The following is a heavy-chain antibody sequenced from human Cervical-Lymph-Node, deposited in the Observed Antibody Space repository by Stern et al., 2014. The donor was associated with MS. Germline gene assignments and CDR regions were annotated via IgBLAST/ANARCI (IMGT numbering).Heavy chain of an antibody. Sequence: QVQLVQSGAEVERPGASVKVSCKASGYTFTAYFLHWVRQAPGQGLEWMGWISPKTGSATYAQTFQDRVTMTSDTSINTGYMEVSSLRSDDTAVYYCARDRGSYSDYWGQGTLVAVSS. CDR1: GYTFTAYF. CDR3: ARDRGSYSDY. CDR2: ISPKTGSA. V-gene: IGHV1-2*02. D-gene: IGHD1-26*01. J-gene: IGHJ4*02.